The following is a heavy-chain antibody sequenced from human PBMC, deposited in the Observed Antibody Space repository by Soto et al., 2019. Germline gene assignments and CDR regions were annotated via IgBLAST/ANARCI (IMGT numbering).Heavy chain of an antibody. Sequence: GGSLRLSCAASGFTFSSYGMHWVRQAPGKGLEWVSSISDTGGNTFYTDSVKGRFTISRDNSKNTLYLQMNNLIADDTAVYYCAKRVAYSSSSAYLDYWGPGNLVTVSS. CDR3: AKRVAYSSSSAYLDY. CDR1: GFTFSSYG. D-gene: IGHD6-6*01. V-gene: IGHV3-23*01. CDR2: ISDTGGNT. J-gene: IGHJ4*02.